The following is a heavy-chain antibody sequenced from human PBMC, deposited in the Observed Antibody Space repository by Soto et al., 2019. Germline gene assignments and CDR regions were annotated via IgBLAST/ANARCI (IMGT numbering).Heavy chain of an antibody. J-gene: IGHJ4*02. D-gene: IGHD6-13*01. CDR3: ARDPSSWYFDY. Sequence: PGGSLRLSCAASGFTFSSYAMHWVRQAPGKGLEWVAVISYDGSNKYYADSVKGRFTISRDNSKNTLYLQMNSLRAEDTAVYYCARDPSSWYFDYWGQGTLVTVSS. CDR2: ISYDGSNK. V-gene: IGHV3-30-3*01. CDR1: GFTFSSYA.